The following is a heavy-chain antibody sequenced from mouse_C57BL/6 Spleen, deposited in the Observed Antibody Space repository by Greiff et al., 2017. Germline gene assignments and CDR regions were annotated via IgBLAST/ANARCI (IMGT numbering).Heavy chain of an antibody. CDR3: ARRYGSSYNWYFDV. CDR2: INSDGGST. D-gene: IGHD1-1*01. Sequence: DVKLVESGGGLVQPGESLKLSCESNEYEFPSHDMSWVRKTPEKRLELVAAINSDGGSTYYPDTMERRFIISRDNTKKTLYLQMSSLRSEDTALYFCARRYGSSYNWYFDVWGTGTTVTVSS. CDR1: EYEFPSHD. V-gene: IGHV5-2*03. J-gene: IGHJ1*03.